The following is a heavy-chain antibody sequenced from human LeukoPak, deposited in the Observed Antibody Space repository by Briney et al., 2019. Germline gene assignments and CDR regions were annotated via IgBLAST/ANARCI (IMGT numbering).Heavy chain of an antibody. D-gene: IGHD2-2*01. Sequence: SETLSLTCTVSGGSISSRSYYWGWIRQPPGKGLEWIGSIYYGGSTYYNPSLKSRVTISVDTSKNQFSLSLTSVTAADTAVYYCASGGYCGSTSCYPKWFDPWGQGTLVTVSS. J-gene: IGHJ5*02. CDR2: IYYGGST. CDR1: GGSISSRSYY. CDR3: ASGGYCGSTSCYPKWFDP. V-gene: IGHV4-39*07.